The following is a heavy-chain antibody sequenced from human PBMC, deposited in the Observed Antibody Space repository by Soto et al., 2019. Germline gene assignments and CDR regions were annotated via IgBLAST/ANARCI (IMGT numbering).Heavy chain of an antibody. CDR2: ISAYNGNT. D-gene: IGHD1-1*01. CDR3: ARGSPRGTGYYYYGMDV. V-gene: IGHV1-18*01. CDR1: GYTFTSYG. J-gene: IGHJ6*02. Sequence: EASVKVSCKASGYTFTSYGISWVRQAPGQGLEWMGWISAYNGNTNYAQRLQGRVTMTTDTSTSTAYMELRSLRSDDTAVYYCARGSPRGTGYYYYGMDVWGQGTTVTVSS.